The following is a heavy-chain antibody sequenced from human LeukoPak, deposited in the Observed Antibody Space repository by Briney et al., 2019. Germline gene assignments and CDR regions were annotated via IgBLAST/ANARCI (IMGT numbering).Heavy chain of an antibody. CDR3: ARDKEYYDFWSAFYFPQYYFDY. CDR1: GFTFSSYG. Sequence: GGSLRLSCSASGFTFSSYGMHGLRQAPGKGLEGVAGIWYDGSNKSYAASVKGRFTISRENSTNTLYLQMHSLRAAATAVYYCARDKEYYDFWSAFYFPQYYFDYWGQGTLVTVSS. D-gene: IGHD3-3*01. V-gene: IGHV3-33*01. CDR2: IWYDGSNK. J-gene: IGHJ4*02.